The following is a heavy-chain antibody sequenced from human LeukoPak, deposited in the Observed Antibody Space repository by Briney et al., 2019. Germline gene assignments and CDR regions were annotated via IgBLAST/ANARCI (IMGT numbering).Heavy chain of an antibody. CDR2: ISGSGGST. CDR1: GFTFSSYA. J-gene: IGHJ4*02. V-gene: IGHV3-23*01. Sequence: GGSLRLSCAASGFTFSSYAMSWVRQAPGKGLEWVSAISGSGGSTYYADSVKGRFTISRDNSKNTLYPQMNSLRAEDTAVYYCAKLGGLGILFDYWGQGTLVTVSS. CDR3: AKLGGLGILFDY. D-gene: IGHD2-15*01.